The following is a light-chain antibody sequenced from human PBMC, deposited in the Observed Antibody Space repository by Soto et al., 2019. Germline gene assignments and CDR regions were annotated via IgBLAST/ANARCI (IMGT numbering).Light chain of an antibody. CDR2: GVS. V-gene: IGLV2-8*01. Sequence: QSALTQPPSASGSPGQSVTISCTGTSSDIGAYIYVSWYQQHPGKAPKLMIYGVSKRPSGVPDRFSGSKSGNTASLTVSGLQAEDEADYYCSSYAGSNNFKVFGGGTKLTVL. CDR3: SSYAGSNNFKV. J-gene: IGLJ2*01. CDR1: SSDIGAYIY.